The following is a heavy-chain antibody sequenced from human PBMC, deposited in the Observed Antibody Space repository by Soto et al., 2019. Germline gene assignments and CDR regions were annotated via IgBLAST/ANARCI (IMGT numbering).Heavy chain of an antibody. D-gene: IGHD3-9*01. CDR3: AQLYYDILTGYYDAFDI. CDR2: INAGNGHT. CDR1: KYTFTNYA. Sequence: ASVKVSCKASKYTFTNYAIHWVRQAPGQRLEWMGWINAGNGHTKYSQKFQARVTITRDTSASTAYMELSSLRSEDTAVYYCAQLYYDILTGYYDAFDIWGQGTMVTVSS. J-gene: IGHJ3*02. V-gene: IGHV1-3*01.